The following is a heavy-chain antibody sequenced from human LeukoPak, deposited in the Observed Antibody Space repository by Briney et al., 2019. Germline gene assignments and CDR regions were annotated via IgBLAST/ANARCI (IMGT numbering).Heavy chain of an antibody. D-gene: IGHD6-13*01. CDR1: GFTFSTYA. CDR2: IYSGGST. CDR3: ARHSSSWYYFDY. J-gene: IGHJ4*02. Sequence: GRSRRLSCGASGFTFSTYAMHWVRQAPGKGLEWVSVIYSGGSTYYADSVKGRFTISRDNSKNTLYLQMNSLRAEDTAVYYCARHSSSWYYFDYWGQGTLVTVSS. V-gene: IGHV3-66*04.